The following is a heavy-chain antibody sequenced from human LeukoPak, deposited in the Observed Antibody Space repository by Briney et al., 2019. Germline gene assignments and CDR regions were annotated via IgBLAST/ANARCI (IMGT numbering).Heavy chain of an antibody. CDR3: ARDLYRIVVVPHYFDY. CDR2: IRSRAYGGTT. J-gene: IGHJ4*02. Sequence: GGSLRLSCTASGFVFGDYVMSWFRQAPGKGLEWVAFIRSRAYGGTTEYAASVKGRFTISRDDSKSIAYLQMDSLKTEDTAVYYCARDLYRIVVVPHYFDYWGQGTLVTVSA. D-gene: IGHD3-22*01. CDR1: GFVFGDYV. V-gene: IGHV3-49*03.